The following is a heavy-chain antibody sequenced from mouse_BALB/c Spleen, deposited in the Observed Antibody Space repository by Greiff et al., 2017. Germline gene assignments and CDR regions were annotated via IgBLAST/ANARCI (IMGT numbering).Heavy chain of an antibody. Sequence: EVKLVESGGGLVQPGGSLRLSCATSGFTFSDFYMEWVRQPPGKRLEWIAASRNKANDYTTEYSASVKGRFIVSRDTSQSILYLQMNALRAEDTAIYYCARDARDYDDYYAMDYWGQGTSVTVSS. CDR1: GFTFSDFY. J-gene: IGHJ4*01. CDR3: ARDARDYDDYYAMDY. CDR2: SRNKANDYTT. D-gene: IGHD2-4*01. V-gene: IGHV7-1*02.